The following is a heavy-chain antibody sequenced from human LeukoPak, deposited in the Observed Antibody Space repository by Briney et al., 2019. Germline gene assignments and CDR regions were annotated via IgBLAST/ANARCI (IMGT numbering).Heavy chain of an antibody. CDR2: INHGGCT. D-gene: IGHD6-19*01. Sequence: PSETLSLTCAVYGGSFSGYYWSWIRQPPGKGLEWIGEINHGGCTNYNPSLKSRITMSVDTSKNQFSLKLSSVTAADTAVYYCARDESSRWSSGLGHYFDYWGQGTLVTVSS. J-gene: IGHJ4*02. V-gene: IGHV4-34*01. CDR3: ARDESSRWSSGLGHYFDY. CDR1: GGSFSGYY.